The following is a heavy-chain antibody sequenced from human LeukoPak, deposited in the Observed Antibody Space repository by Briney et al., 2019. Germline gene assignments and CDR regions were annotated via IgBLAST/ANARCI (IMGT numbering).Heavy chain of an antibody. CDR1: GGSISSSNW. D-gene: IGHD6-19*01. J-gene: IGHJ6*03. V-gene: IGHV4-4*02. Sequence: SETLSLTCALSGGSISSSNWWSWVRQPPGKGLEWIGQIYHNGSTNYNPSLKSRVTISLDKSKNQFSLKLSSVIAADTAVYYCARDREGTSVWPRRNYYYMDVWGKGTTVTISS. CDR2: IYHNGST. CDR3: ARDREGTSVWPRRNYYYMDV.